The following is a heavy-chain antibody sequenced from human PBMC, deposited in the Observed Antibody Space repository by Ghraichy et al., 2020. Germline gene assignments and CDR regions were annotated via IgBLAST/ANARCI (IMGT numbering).Heavy chain of an antibody. CDR3: AKEGNYFGSGSYSRYYNYYMDV. J-gene: IGHJ6*03. Sequence: VKVSCKSFGYTFTNYYMHWVRQAPGQGLEWMGMINPSDGTITNAKKFQGRVTMTWDTSTGTAHMEMSSLRSEDTAIYFCAKEGNYFGSGSYSRYYNYYMDVWGKGTTVTVSS. CDR1: GYTFTNYY. D-gene: IGHD3-10*01. CDR2: INPSDGTI. V-gene: IGHV1-46*01.